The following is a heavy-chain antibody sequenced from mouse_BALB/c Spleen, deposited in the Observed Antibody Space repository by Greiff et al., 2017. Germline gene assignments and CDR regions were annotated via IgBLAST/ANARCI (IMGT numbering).Heavy chain of an antibody. J-gene: IGHJ2*01. D-gene: IGHD2-2*01. CDR2: IYPSDSYT. Sequence: QVQLQQPGAELVRPGASVKLSCKASGYTFTSYWINWVKQRPGQGLEWIGNIYPSDSYTNYNQKFKDKATLTVDKSSSTAYMQLSSLASEDSAVYYCARRGYDVPYFDYWGQGTTLTVSS. CDR1: GYTFTSYW. V-gene: IGHV1-69*02. CDR3: ARRGYDVPYFDY.